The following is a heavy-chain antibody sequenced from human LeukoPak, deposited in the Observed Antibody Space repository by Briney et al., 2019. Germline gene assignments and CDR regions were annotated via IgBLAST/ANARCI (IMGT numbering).Heavy chain of an antibody. CDR1: GYTFTGHY. CDR3: ARQRGLGYFDY. V-gene: IGHV1-2*06. D-gene: IGHD2-15*01. CDR2: LNPNSGNT. J-gene: IGHJ4*02. Sequence: ASVKVSCKASGYTFTGHYIHWVRQAPGQGLEWMGRLNPNSGNTEYTQKFLGRATMTRDTSISTAYMELSGLTSDDTAIYYCARQRGLGYFDYWGQGVLVTVSS.